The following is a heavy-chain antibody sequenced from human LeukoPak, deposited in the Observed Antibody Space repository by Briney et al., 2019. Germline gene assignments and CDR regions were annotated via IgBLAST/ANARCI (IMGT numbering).Heavy chain of an antibody. Sequence: GASVKVSCKVSGYTLTELSMHWVRQAPGKGLEWMGGFDPEDGETIYAQKFQGRVTMTEDTSTDTAYMELSSLRSEDTAVYYCARDGGVLRAAEPDYYYYYGMDVWGQGTTVTVSS. CDR3: ARDGGVLRAAEPDYYYYYGMDV. CDR1: GYTLTELS. CDR2: FDPEDGET. D-gene: IGHD2-2*01. V-gene: IGHV1-24*01. J-gene: IGHJ6*02.